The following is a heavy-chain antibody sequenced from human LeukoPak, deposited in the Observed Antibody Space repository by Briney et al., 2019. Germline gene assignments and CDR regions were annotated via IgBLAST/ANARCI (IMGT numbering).Heavy chain of an antibody. CDR1: GFTFSSYA. Sequence: GGSLRLSCAASGFTFSSYAMSWVRQAPGKGLEWVSAMSGSGDSRYYADSVKGRFTISRENSKNTLYLQMNSLRAEDTAVYYCAKDGDLYGDYDFDYWGQGTLVAVSS. J-gene: IGHJ4*02. CDR3: AKDGDLYGDYDFDY. D-gene: IGHD4-17*01. V-gene: IGHV3-23*01. CDR2: MSGSGDSR.